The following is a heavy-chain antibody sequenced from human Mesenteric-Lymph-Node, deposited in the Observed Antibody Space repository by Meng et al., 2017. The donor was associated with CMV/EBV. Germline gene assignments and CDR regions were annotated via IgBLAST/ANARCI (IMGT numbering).Heavy chain of an antibody. Sequence: ISGSGCACRCTSYWLSWVRQLPGKGLEWIGRIVSSDAYSTYTPSFQGHVTSLADNTIRTAYLQCSSPKASDTAFYCCALHSDYACDYWGQGTLVTVSS. CDR2: IVSSDAYS. J-gene: IGHJ4*02. V-gene: IGHV5-10-1*01. CDR3: ALHSDYACDY. CDR1: ACRCTSYW. D-gene: IGHD4-17*01.